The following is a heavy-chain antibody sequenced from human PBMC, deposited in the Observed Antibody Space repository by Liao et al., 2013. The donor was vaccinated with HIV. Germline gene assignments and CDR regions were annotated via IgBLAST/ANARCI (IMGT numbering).Heavy chain of an antibody. D-gene: IGHD6-13*01. CDR2: ISYSGNT. Sequence: QVQLQESGPGLVKPSETLSLICSVSGGSISSYYWSWIRQSPGKGLEWIGYISYSGNTNYNPSLRNRVTMSADTSKNQFSLKLSSVTAADTAVYYCARDGQLGDYWGQGTLVTVSS. J-gene: IGHJ4*02. V-gene: IGHV4-59*12. CDR1: GGSISSYY. CDR3: ARDGQLGDY.